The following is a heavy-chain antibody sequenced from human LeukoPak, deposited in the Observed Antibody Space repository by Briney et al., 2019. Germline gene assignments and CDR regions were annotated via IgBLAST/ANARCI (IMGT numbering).Heavy chain of an antibody. J-gene: IGHJ4*02. CDR2: ISSSGSTI. CDR3: ARGVRIAVAGNIDY. CDR1: GFTFSDYY. D-gene: IGHD6-19*01. Sequence: GGSLRLSCAASGFTFSDYYMYWIRQAPGKGLEWVSYISSSGSTIYYADSVKGRFTISRDNSKNTLYLQMNSLRAEDTAVYYCARGVRIAVAGNIDYWGQGTLVTVSS. V-gene: IGHV3-11*04.